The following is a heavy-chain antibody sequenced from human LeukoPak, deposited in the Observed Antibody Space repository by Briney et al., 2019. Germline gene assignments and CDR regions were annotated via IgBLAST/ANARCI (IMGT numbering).Heavy chain of an antibody. CDR2: ISGSGGST. D-gene: IGHD3-10*01. CDR1: GFTFSSYA. Sequence: GGSLRLSCAASGFTFSSYAMSWVRQAPGKGLEWVSAISGSGGSTYYADSVKGRLTISRDNSKNTLYLQMNSLRAEDTAVYYCAKSSGEILPRLLDYWGQGTLVTVSS. J-gene: IGHJ4*02. V-gene: IGHV3-23*01. CDR3: AKSSGEILPRLLDY.